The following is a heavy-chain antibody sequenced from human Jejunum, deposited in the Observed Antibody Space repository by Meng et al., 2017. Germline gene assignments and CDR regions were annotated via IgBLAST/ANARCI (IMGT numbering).Heavy chain of an antibody. Sequence: SETLSLTCTVSGGSITSSSYYWGWIRQPPGKGLDWIGNIYYTGTTYYNPSLKSRVTISLDTSNNQFSLKLSSVTAADTAVYYCARGTFRDSSSFYYFDYWGQGTLVTVSS. J-gene: IGHJ4*02. CDR2: IYYTGTT. CDR3: ARGTFRDSSSFYYFDY. CDR1: GGSITSSSYY. V-gene: IGHV4-39*07. D-gene: IGHD6-13*01.